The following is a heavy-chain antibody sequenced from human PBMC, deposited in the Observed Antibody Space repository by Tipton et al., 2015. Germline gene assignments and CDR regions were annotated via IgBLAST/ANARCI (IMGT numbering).Heavy chain of an antibody. J-gene: IGHJ6*02. CDR3: ARDLEHGMDV. V-gene: IGHV4-4*02. CDR2: IYHTGST. D-gene: IGHD5-24*01. CDR1: GGSVSSGHW. Sequence: GLVKPSETLSLTCSVSGGSVSSGHWWSWVRQPPGKGLEWIGEIYHTGSTNYNPSLKSRVTISIDTSKNQFSLKLSSVTAADTAVYYCARDLEHGMDVWGQGTTVTVSS.